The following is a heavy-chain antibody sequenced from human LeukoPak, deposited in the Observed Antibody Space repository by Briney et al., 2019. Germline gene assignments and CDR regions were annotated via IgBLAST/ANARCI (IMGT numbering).Heavy chain of an antibody. CDR2: ISYDGSNK. CDR3: AKDLKAWLLAAAGTPGGY. D-gene: IGHD6-13*01. J-gene: IGHJ4*02. CDR1: GFTFSTHS. Sequence: GGSLRLSCAVSGFTFSTHSMNWVRQAPGKGLGWVAVISYDGSNKYYADSVKGRFTISRDNSKNTLYLQMNSLRAEDTAVYYCAKDLKAWLLAAAGTPGGYWGQGTLVTVSS. V-gene: IGHV3-30*18.